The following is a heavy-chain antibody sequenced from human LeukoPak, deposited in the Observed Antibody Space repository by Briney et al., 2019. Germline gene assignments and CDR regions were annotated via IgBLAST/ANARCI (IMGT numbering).Heavy chain of an antibody. V-gene: IGHV4-59*01. CDR1: GGSISSYY. Sequence: LETLSLTCTVSGGSISSYYWSWIRQPPGKGLEWIGYIYYSGSTNYNPSLKSRVTISVDTSKNQFSLKLSSVTAADTAVYYCARETAITERAFDYWGQGTLVTVSS. D-gene: IGHD5-18*01. J-gene: IGHJ4*02. CDR3: ARETAITERAFDY. CDR2: IYYSGST.